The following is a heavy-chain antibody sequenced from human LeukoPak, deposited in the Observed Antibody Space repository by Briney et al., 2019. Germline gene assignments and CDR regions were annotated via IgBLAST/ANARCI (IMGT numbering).Heavy chain of an antibody. CDR3: ARDLGADYGGNSPPDY. Sequence: GGSLRLSCAASGFTFSSYGMHWVRQAPGKGLEWVAVIWYDGSNKYYADSVKGRFTIYRDNSKNTLYLQMNSLRAEDRAVYYCARDLGADYGGNSPPDYWGQGTLVTVSS. D-gene: IGHD4-23*01. V-gene: IGHV3-33*01. J-gene: IGHJ4*02. CDR1: GFTFSSYG. CDR2: IWYDGSNK.